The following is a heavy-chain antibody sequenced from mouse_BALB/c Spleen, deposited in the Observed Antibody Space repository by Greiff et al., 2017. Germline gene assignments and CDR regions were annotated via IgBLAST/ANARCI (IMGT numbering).Heavy chain of an antibody. CDR1: GYAFTSYN. CDR2: IDPYNGGT. D-gene: IGHD2-14*01. V-gene: IGHV1S135*01. CDR3: ARAPYYRYDVGAYYFDY. Sequence: EVQLQQSGPELVKPGASVKVSCKASGYAFTSYNMYWVKQSHGKSLEWIGYIDPYNGGTSYNQKFKGKATLTVDKSSSTAYMHLNSLTSEDSAVYYCARAPYYRYDVGAYYFDYWGQGTTLTVSS. J-gene: IGHJ2*01.